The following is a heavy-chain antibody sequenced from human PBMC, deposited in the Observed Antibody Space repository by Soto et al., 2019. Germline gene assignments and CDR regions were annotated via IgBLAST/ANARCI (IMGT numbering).Heavy chain of an antibody. D-gene: IGHD3-3*01. CDR3: ARDFNENPYYHFWSGPYYFDY. CDR2: ISSSSSYI. Sequence: LRLSCAASGFTFSSYSMNWVRQAPGKGLEWVSSISSSSSYIYYADSVKGRFTISRDNAKNSLYLQMNSLRAEDTAVYYCARDFNENPYYHFWSGPYYFDYWGQGTLVTVYS. J-gene: IGHJ4*02. V-gene: IGHV3-21*01. CDR1: GFTFSSYS.